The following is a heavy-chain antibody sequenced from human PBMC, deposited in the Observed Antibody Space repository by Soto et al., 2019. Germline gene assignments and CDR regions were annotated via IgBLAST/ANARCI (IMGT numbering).Heavy chain of an antibody. Sequence: ASVKVSCKASGYTFTGYYMHWVRQAPGQGLEWMGWINPNSGGTNYAQKFQGWVTMTRDTSISTAYMELSRLRSVDTAVYYCARDKKGRGVSSYYYYYMDGWGKGTTVTVSS. J-gene: IGHJ6*03. V-gene: IGHV1-2*04. CDR3: ARDKKGRGVSSYYYYYMDG. CDR1: GYTFTGYY. D-gene: IGHD3-10*01. CDR2: INPNSGGT.